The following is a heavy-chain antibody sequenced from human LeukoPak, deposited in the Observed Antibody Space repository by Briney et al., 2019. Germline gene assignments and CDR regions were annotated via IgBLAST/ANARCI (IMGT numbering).Heavy chain of an antibody. CDR1: GFTFTSYW. CDR3: ARPSKRYSSGWFVDY. V-gene: IGHV5-51*01. D-gene: IGHD6-19*01. J-gene: IGHJ4*02. CDR2: IYPGDSDT. Sequence: GGSLQISCEGSGFTFTSYWISWVRQVPGKGLEWMGIIYPGDSDTRYSPSFQGQVTISADKSISTAYLQWSSLKASDTDMYYCARPSKRYSSGWFVDYWGQGTMVTVSS.